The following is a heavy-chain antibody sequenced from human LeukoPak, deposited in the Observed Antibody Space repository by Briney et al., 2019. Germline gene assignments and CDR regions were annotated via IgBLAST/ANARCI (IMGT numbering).Heavy chain of an antibody. Sequence: GGSLRLSCSASGFTFDIYGMNWVRQAPGKGLEWVSTIGGSGGGTYYADSVKGRFTISRDNAKNSLYLQMNSLRAEDTAVYYCARDYTFGGGYYYYYMDVWGKGTTVTISS. CDR2: IGGSGGGT. J-gene: IGHJ6*03. CDR1: GFTFDIYG. V-gene: IGHV3-23*01. CDR3: ARDYTFGGGYYYYYMDV. D-gene: IGHD3-16*01.